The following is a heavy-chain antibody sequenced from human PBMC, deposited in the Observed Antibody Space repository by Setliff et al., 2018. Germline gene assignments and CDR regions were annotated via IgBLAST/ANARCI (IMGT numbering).Heavy chain of an antibody. CDR2: ISGYAGNT. Sequence: ASVKVSCKASGYTFANYGVTWVRQAPGQGLEWMGWISGYAGNTNYAQKLQGRVSMTTDTSTNTAYMELSNLRYDDTAIYYCSRLVRYCSTTTCQRASGAEVWGQGTLVTVSS. V-gene: IGHV1-18*01. D-gene: IGHD2-8*01. CDR1: GYTFANYG. J-gene: IGHJ4*02. CDR3: SRLVRYCSTTTCQRASGAEV.